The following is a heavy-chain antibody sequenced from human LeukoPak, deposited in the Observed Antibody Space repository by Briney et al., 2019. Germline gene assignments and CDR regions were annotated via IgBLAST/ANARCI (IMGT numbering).Heavy chain of an antibody. CDR1: GYTFTSYG. CDR2: ISAYNGNT. CDR3: ARKSSSWPSQDDAFDI. D-gene: IGHD6-13*01. J-gene: IGHJ3*02. V-gene: IGHV1-18*01. Sequence: ASVKVSCKASGYTFTSYGISWVRQAPGQGLEWMGWISAYNGNTNYAQKLQGRVTMTTDTSTSTAYMELRSLRSDGTAVYYCARKSSSWPSQDDAFDIWGQGTMVTVSS.